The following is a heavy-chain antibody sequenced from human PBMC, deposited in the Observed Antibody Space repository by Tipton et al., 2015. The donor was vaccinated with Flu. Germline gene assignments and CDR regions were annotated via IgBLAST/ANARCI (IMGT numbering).Heavy chain of an antibody. Sequence: SLRLSCAASGFTVNSNYMSWVRQAPGKGLEWVSIIYSDGSTYYADSVKGRFTISRDNSKNTLYLQMNSLRAEDTAVYYCARVSGGGYYFDYWGQGTLVTVSS. J-gene: IGHJ4*02. D-gene: IGHD2-15*01. CDR1: GFTVNSNY. CDR2: IYSDGST. CDR3: ARVSGGGYYFDY. V-gene: IGHV3-53*01.